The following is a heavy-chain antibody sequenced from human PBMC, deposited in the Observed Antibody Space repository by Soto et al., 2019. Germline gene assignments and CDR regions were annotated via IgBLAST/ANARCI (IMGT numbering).Heavy chain of an antibody. CDR2: IIPIFGTA. D-gene: IGHD3-10*01. J-gene: IGHJ6*02. CDR1: GGTFSSYA. Sequence: QVQLVQSGAEVKKPGSSVKVSCKASGGTFSSYAISWVRQAPGQGLEWMGWIIPIFGTANYAQKSQGRVTLTADKSTSTAYMELSSLRAEDTAVYYCARDEITVARGPSHYYYGMDVWGQGTTVTVSS. CDR3: ARDEITVARGPSHYYYGMDV. V-gene: IGHV1-69*06.